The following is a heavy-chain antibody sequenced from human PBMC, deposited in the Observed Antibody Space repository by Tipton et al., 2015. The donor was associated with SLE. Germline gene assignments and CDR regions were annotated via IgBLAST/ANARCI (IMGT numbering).Heavy chain of an antibody. CDR3: PIYYHDSTGLHWFDP. V-gene: IGHV4-59*12. D-gene: IGHD3-22*01. CDR1: GGSISSYN. J-gene: IGHJ5*02. CDR2: IYYSEST. Sequence: TLSLTCTVSGGSISSYNWSWIRQNPRRGLEWIGYIYYSESTYYNPSLKSRVTISLDMSKNQFSLRLSSVTDAHTAVYYCPIYYHDSTGLHWFDPWCQVILVTVSS.